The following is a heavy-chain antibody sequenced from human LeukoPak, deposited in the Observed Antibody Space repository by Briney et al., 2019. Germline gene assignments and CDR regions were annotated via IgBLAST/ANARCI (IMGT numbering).Heavy chain of an antibody. D-gene: IGHD3-10*01. Sequence: GASVKVSCKASGYTFTSYAMHWVRQAPGQRLEWMGWINAGNGNTKCSQKFQGRVTITRDTSASTAYIELSSLRSEDTAVYYCARPRTLWFGELSLTYWGQGTLVTVSS. CDR1: GYTFTSYA. J-gene: IGHJ4*02. V-gene: IGHV1-3*01. CDR3: ARPRTLWFGELSLTY. CDR2: INAGNGNT.